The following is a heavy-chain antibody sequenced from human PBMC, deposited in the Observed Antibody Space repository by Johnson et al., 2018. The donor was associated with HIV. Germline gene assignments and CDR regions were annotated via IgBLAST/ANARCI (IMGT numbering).Heavy chain of an antibody. D-gene: IGHD2-21*01. CDR1: GLTVSGNY. Sequence: QVQLVESGGGVVQPGRSLRLSCAASGLTVSGNYMNWVRQAPGKGLEWVAVISYDGSNKYYADSVKGRFTISRDNSKNTLYLQMNSLRAEDTAVYYCAKDFVTHGAFDIWGQGTMVTVSS. CDR3: AKDFVTHGAFDI. CDR2: ISYDGSNK. J-gene: IGHJ3*02. V-gene: IGHV3-30*18.